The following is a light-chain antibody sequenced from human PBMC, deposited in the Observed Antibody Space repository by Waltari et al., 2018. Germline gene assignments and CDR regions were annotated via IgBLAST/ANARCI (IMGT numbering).Light chain of an antibody. J-gene: IGKJ4*02. Sequence: EIQITQSPATLSVCPRDRATLPCRASQSVSSNLAWYNQKPGQALKLLIYGASTRATGIPARFSGSRSGTEFPLTISSMQSEDFAVYYCQQYNNWPLTFGGGTKVEIK. CDR1: QSVSSN. CDR2: GAS. V-gene: IGKV3-15*01. CDR3: QQYNNWPLT.